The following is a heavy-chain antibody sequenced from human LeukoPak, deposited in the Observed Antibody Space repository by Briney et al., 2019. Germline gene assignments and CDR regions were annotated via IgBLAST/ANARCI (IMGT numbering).Heavy chain of an antibody. CDR1: GVSFSGYY. CDR3: ATPPSAYYDFWSGS. D-gene: IGHD3-3*01. CDR2: INHSGST. V-gene: IGHV4-34*01. J-gene: IGHJ5*02. Sequence: SETLSLTCAVYGVSFSGYYWSWLRQPPGKGLEWIGEINHSGSTNYNPSLKSRVTISVDTSKNQFSLKLSSVTAADTAVYYCATPPSAYYDFWSGSWGQGTLVTVSS.